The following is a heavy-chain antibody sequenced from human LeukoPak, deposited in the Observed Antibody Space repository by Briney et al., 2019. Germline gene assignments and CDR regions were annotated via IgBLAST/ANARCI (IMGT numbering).Heavy chain of an antibody. CDR3: AKLYGPGSYYQPFDY. J-gene: IGHJ4*02. V-gene: IGHV3-23*01. D-gene: IGHD3-10*01. CDR1: GFTFSNAW. CDR2: ISGSGGST. Sequence: GGSLRLSCAASGFTFSNAWMSWVRQAPGKGLEWVSAISGSGGSTYYADSVKGRFTISRDNSKNTLYLQMNSLRAEDTAVYYCAKLYGPGSYYQPFDYWGQGTLVTVSS.